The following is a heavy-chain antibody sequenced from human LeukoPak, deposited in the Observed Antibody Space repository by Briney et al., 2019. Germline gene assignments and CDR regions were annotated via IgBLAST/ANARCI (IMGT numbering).Heavy chain of an antibody. CDR3: AREGRKITAGYSYGPPHDAFDI. D-gene: IGHD5-18*01. CDR1: GYTFTGYY. Sequence: ASVKVSCKASGYTFTGYYMHWVRQAPGQGLEWMEWINPNSGGTNYAQKFQGRVTMTRDTSISTAYMELSRLRSDDTAVYYCAREGRKITAGYSYGPPHDAFDIWGQGTMVTVSS. CDR2: INPNSGGT. V-gene: IGHV1-2*02. J-gene: IGHJ3*02.